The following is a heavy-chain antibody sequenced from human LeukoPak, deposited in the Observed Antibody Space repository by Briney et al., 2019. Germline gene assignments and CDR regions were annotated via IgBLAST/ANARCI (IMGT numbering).Heavy chain of an antibody. CDR1: GGSISSSSYY. CDR3: ASTIVGATGNWFDP. CDR2: IYYSGST. Sequence: SETLSLTCTVSGGSISSSSYYWGWIRQPPGKGLEWIGSIYYSGSTYYNPSLKSRVTISVDTSKNQFSLKLSSVTAADTAVYYCASTIVGATGNWFDPWGQGTQVTVSS. V-gene: IGHV4-39*01. D-gene: IGHD1-26*01. J-gene: IGHJ5*02.